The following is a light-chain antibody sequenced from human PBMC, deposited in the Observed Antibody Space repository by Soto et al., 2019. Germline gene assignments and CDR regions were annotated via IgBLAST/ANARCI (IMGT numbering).Light chain of an antibody. Sequence: AIRMTQSPSSFSASTGDRVTITCRASQCISSHLAWYQVKPGKAPRLLIYTASYLESGVPSRFGGSGSGTDFTFTITSLQSEVFAVYYVQQYFIYPLTFGGGTKWEIK. J-gene: IGKJ4*01. V-gene: IGKV1-8*01. CDR1: QCISSH. CDR3: QQYFIYPLT. CDR2: TAS.